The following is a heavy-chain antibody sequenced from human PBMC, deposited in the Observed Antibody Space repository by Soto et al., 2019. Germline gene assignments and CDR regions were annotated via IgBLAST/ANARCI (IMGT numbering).Heavy chain of an antibody. CDR3: ARDPRYGGD. J-gene: IGHJ4*02. V-gene: IGHV1-18*01. CDR1: SYTFTNYG. D-gene: IGHD1-1*01. CDR2: ISGYNANT. Sequence: QVQLVQSGAEVKRPGASVKVSCKASSYTFTNYGIIWVRQAPGQGLEWMGWISGYNANTKYAEKLQGRVTMTTDTATSTVYMEVRGLTSDDTAVYYCARDPRYGGDWGQGTLVTVSS.